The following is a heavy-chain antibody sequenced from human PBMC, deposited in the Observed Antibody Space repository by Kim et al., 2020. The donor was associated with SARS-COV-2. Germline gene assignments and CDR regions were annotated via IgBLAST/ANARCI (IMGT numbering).Heavy chain of an antibody. Sequence: YAQGFTGRFVFSLDTSVSTAYLQISSLKAEDTAVYYCARGRIAAAATFDYWGQGTLVTVSS. CDR3: ARGRIAAAATFDY. J-gene: IGHJ4*02. D-gene: IGHD6-13*01. V-gene: IGHV7-4-1*02.